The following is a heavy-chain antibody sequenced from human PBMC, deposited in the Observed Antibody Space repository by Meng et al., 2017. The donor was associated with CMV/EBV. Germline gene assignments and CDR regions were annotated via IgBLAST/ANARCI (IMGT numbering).Heavy chain of an antibody. CDR2: ISAYNGNT. D-gene: IGHD5-24*01. CDR1: GYTFTSYG. V-gene: IGHV1-18*01. Sequence: ASVKVSCKASGYTFTSYGISWVRQAPGQGLEWMGWISAYNGNTNYAQKLQGRVTMTTDTSTSTAYMELGSLRSDDTAVYYCARARLGVEIGAHPSYYYYGMDVWGQGTTVTVSS. J-gene: IGHJ6*02. CDR3: ARARLGVEIGAHPSYYYYGMDV.